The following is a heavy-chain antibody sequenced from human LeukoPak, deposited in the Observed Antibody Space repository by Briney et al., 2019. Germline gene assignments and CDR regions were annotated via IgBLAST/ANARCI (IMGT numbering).Heavy chain of an antibody. CDR3: ARLSSSSWYYFDN. D-gene: IGHD6-13*01. CDR2: MNPNIGDT. J-gene: IGHJ4*02. CDR1: GYTLANYD. Sequence: ASVKVSCKASGYTLANYDINWVRQASGQGLEWMGWMNPNIGDTGYAQKFQGRVTITRSTSIGTAYMELSSLRSEDTAVYYCARLSSSSWYYFDNWGQGTLVTVSS. V-gene: IGHV1-8*01.